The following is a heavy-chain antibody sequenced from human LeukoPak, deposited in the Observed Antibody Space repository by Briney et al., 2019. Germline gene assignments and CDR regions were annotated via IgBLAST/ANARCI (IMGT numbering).Heavy chain of an antibody. D-gene: IGHD5-12*01. CDR1: GFTFSSYS. V-gene: IGHV3-48*01. CDR3: ASPSIVATTLFDY. J-gene: IGHJ4*02. Sequence: GGSLRLSCAASGFTFSSYSMNWVRQAPGKGLEWVSYISSSSTIYYADSVKGRFTIPRDNAKNSLYLQMNSLRAEDTAVYYCASPSIVATTLFDYWGQGTLVTVSS. CDR2: ISSSSTI.